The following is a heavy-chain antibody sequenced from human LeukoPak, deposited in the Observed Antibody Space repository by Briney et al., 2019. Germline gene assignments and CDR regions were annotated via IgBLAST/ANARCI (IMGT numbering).Heavy chain of an antibody. V-gene: IGHV4-59*01. J-gene: IGHJ5*02. CDR2: IYYSGST. CDR3: ARDKVGRNWFDP. Sequence: PSESLSLTCTVSGGSISRYYCSWIRQPPGKGLEWIGYIYYSGSTNYNPSLKSRVTISVDTSKNQFSLKLGSVTAADTAVYYCARDKVGRNWFDPWGRGTLVTVSS. CDR1: GGSISRYY.